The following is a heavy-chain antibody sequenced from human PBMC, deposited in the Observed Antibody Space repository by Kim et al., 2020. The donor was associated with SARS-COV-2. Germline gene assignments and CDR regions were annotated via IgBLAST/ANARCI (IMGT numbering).Heavy chain of an antibody. CDR3: ARGGRDGYNLGAFDI. CDR1: GFTVNSNY. D-gene: IGHD5-12*01. Sequence: GGSLRLSCAASGFTVNSNYMSWVRQAPGKGLEWFSVIYSGGSTYYTDSVKGRFTISRDNSKNALYLQMNSLRAEDTAVYYCARGGRDGYNLGAFDIWGQGTMVTVSS. V-gene: IGHV3-53*01. CDR2: IYSGGST. J-gene: IGHJ3*02.